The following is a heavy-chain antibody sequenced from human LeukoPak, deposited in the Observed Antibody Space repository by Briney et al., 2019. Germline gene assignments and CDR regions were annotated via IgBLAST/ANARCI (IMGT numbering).Heavy chain of an antibody. V-gene: IGHV4-30-4*08. CDR2: IYYSGST. D-gene: IGHD2-2*01. CDR3: ASTSSTSCSFDY. Sequence: SQPLPLTCTVSGGYIRIGDYYWSWIRQPPGNVIEWIGYIYYSGSTYYSPSLKSRVTISVDTSKNQFSLKLSSVTAADTAVYYCASTSSTSCSFDYWGQGTLVTVSS. J-gene: IGHJ4*02. CDR1: GGYIRIGDYY.